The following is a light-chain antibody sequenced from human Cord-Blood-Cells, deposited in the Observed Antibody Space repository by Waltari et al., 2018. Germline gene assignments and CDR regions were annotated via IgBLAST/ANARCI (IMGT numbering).Light chain of an antibody. J-gene: IGLJ1*01. CDR1: SIDVCGYNY. CDR2: GAS. CDR3: SSYTSSSTLYV. V-gene: IGLV2-14*01. Sequence: QSALTQPASVSGSPGPSITISCTGTSIDVCGYNYVSWYQRHPGKAPKRMIYGASNRPSGVSNRFSGSKSGNTASLTICGLQAEDEADYYCSSYTSSSTLYVFGTGTKVTVL.